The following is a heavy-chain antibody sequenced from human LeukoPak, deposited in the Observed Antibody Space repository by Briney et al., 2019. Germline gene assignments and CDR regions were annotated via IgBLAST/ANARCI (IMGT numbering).Heavy chain of an antibody. D-gene: IGHD3-22*01. Sequence: SETLSLTCTVSGGSISSYYWSWIRQPPGKGLEWIGYIYYSGSTNYNPSLKSRVTISVDTSKNQFSLKLSSVTAADTAVYYCARAGFEISTMTTRYFDYWGQGTLVTVSS. J-gene: IGHJ4*02. V-gene: IGHV4-59*12. CDR2: IYYSGST. CDR3: ARAGFEISTMTTRYFDY. CDR1: GGSISSYY.